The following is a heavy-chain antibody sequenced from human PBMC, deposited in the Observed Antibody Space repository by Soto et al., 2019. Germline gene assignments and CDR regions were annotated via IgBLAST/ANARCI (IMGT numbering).Heavy chain of an antibody. J-gene: IGHJ6*02. CDR3: ARDLSGGNYYYHGLDV. Sequence: EVQLVESGGGLVKPGGSLRLSCAASGFPFSNFDMNWVRQAPGKGLEWVSSITSNSIYIYYADSVKGRFTVSRDNAKNSLYLQMDSLRAEDTAVYYCARDLSGGNYYYHGLDVWVQGTTVTVSS. V-gene: IGHV3-21*01. CDR1: GFPFSNFD. CDR2: ITSNSIYI. D-gene: IGHD1-1*01.